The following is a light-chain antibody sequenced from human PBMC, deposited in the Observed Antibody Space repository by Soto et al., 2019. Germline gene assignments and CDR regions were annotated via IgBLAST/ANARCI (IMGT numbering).Light chain of an antibody. CDR2: SAS. CDR3: QQSYSNPTWT. CDR1: QGISSY. Sequence: DIQLTQSPSSLSASVGDRVTITCRVSQGISSYLNWYRQKPGKVPKLLIYSASNLQSGVPSRFSGSGFGAEFTLTVSSLQPEDFATYYCQQSYSNPTWTFGQGTKVDI. J-gene: IGKJ1*01. V-gene: IGKV1-39*01.